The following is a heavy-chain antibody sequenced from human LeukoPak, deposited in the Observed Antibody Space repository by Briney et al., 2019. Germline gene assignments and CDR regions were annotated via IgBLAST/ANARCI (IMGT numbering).Heavy chain of an antibody. D-gene: IGHD5-18*01. Sequence: GGSLRLSCAASGFTFSSYGMSWVRQAPGKGLEWVSAISGSGGSTYYADSVKGRFTISRDNSKNTLYLQMNSLRAEDTAVYYCARDPGYDYGYDYWGQGTLVTVSS. V-gene: IGHV3-23*01. CDR2: ISGSGGST. CDR1: GFTFSSYG. J-gene: IGHJ4*02. CDR3: ARDPGYDYGYDY.